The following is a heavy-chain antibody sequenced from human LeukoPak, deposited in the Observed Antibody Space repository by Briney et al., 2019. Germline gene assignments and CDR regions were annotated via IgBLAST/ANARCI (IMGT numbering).Heavy chain of an antibody. CDR1: GFTFSNYA. CDR3: VKDFKSGYDTFDY. Sequence: TGGPLRLSCSASGFTFSNYAMHWVRQAPGKGLEYVSAISSNGGSTYYADSVKGRFTISRDNSKNTLYLHMTSLRAEDTAVYYCVKDFKSGYDTFDYWGQGTLVTVSS. D-gene: IGHD5-12*01. J-gene: IGHJ4*02. V-gene: IGHV3-64D*09. CDR2: ISSNGGST.